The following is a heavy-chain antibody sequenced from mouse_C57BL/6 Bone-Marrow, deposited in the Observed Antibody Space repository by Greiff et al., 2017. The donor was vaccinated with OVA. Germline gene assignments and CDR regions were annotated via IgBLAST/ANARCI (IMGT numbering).Heavy chain of an antibody. CDR3: TTYELKGY. CDR2: IDPENGDT. D-gene: IGHD1-3*01. CDR1: GFNIKDDY. J-gene: IGHJ2*01. Sequence: VQLQQSGAELVRPGASVKLSCTASGFNIKDDYMHWVKQRPEQGLEWIGWIDPENGDTEYASKFQGKATITADTSSNTAYLQLSSLTSEDTAVYYCTTYELKGYWGQGTTLTVSS. V-gene: IGHV14-4*01.